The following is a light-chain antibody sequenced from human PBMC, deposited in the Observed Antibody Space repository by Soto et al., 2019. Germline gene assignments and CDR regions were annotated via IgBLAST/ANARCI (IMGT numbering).Light chain of an antibody. V-gene: IGKV3-15*01. CDR1: QSVGSTY. Sequence: EIVMTQSPVTLSVSPGERATLSCRASQSVGSTYLAWYQQKPGQAPRLLIFGVSNRAAGIPARFSGSGSGTEFTLTISSLQSEDFAVYYCQQYGDWPLTFGGGTKVEIK. CDR2: GVS. J-gene: IGKJ4*01. CDR3: QQYGDWPLT.